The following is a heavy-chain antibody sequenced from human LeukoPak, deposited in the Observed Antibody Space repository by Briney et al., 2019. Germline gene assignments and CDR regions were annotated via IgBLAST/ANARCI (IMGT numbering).Heavy chain of an antibody. V-gene: IGHV1-69*13. CDR2: IIPIFGTA. CDR1: GGTFSSYA. Sequence: SVKVSCKASGGTFSSYAISWVRQAPGQGLEWMGGIIPIFGTANYAQTFQGRVTITADESTSTAYMELSSLRSEDTAVYYCARDGKAYDYYYYYMDVWGKGTTVTVSS. CDR3: ARDGKAYDYYYYYMDV. D-gene: IGHD4-23*01. J-gene: IGHJ6*03.